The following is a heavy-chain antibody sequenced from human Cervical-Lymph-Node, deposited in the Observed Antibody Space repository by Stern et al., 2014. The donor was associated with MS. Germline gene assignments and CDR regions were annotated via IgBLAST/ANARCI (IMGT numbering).Heavy chain of an antibody. CDR3: ARDWSGSSIHLAPAYGGHIRFDP. Sequence: QLQLQESGPGLVKPSQTLSLTCTVSGDSISSGGYYWSWIRQYPGKGLEWIGYIYYSGATFYNPSLKSRVIISLDTSKNQFSLSLSSVTAADTAIYYCARDWSGSSIHLAPAYGGHIRFDPWGQGTLVTVSS. J-gene: IGHJ5*02. V-gene: IGHV4-31*03. CDR1: GDSISSGGYY. D-gene: IGHD3-16*01. CDR2: IYYSGAT.